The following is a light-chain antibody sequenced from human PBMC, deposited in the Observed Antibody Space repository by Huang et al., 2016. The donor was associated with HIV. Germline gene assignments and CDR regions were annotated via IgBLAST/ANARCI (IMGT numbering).Light chain of an antibody. CDR1: QSVRSNTY. V-gene: IGKV3-20*01. Sequence: EIVLTQSPGTLSLSPGERATLSCRASQSVRSNTYLAWYQQKPGQAPRLLIYGASSRATGIPDRFSGSGSGTDFTLTITRREPEDSAVYYCQQYGSSPPFPFGQGTKLEIK. CDR2: GAS. CDR3: QQYGSSPPFP. J-gene: IGKJ2*01.